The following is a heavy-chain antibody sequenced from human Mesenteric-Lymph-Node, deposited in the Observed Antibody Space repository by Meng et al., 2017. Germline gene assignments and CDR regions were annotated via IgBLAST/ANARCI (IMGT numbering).Heavy chain of an antibody. CDR1: GFTFSSFW. CDR3: ARVSYDYDSSGYYFDY. V-gene: IGHV3-7*01. CDR2: INQDGGAK. D-gene: IGHD3-22*01. Sequence: GGSLRLSCAASGFTFSSFWMSWVRQAPGKGLEWVANINQDGGAKQYADSVRGRFAISRDNAKNSMYLETNSLRAEDTAMYYCARVSYDYDSSGYYFDYWGQGTLVTVSS. J-gene: IGHJ4*02.